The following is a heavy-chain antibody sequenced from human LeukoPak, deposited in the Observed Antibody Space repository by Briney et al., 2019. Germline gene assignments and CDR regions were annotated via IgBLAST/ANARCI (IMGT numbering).Heavy chain of an antibody. V-gene: IGHV1-69*13. D-gene: IGHD6-19*01. CDR3: AGGATGYSSGSCHY. Sequence: SVKVSCKASGGTFSSYAISWVRQAPGQGLEWMGGIIPIFGTANYAQKFQGRVTITADESTSTAYMELSSLRSEDTAVYYCAGGATGYSSGSCHYWGQGILVTVSS. J-gene: IGHJ4*02. CDR1: GGTFSSYA. CDR2: IIPIFGTA.